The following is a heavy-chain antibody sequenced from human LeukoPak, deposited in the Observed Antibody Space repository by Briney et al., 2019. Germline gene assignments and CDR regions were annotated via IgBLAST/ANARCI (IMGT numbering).Heavy chain of an antibody. D-gene: IGHD1-26*01. J-gene: IGHJ4*02. CDR3: AREVVGATEGFDY. V-gene: IGHV4-61*02. Sequence: PSQTLSLTCTVSGGSISSGSYYWSWIRQPAGKGLEWIGRIYTSGSTNYNPSLKSRVTISVDTSKNQFSLKLSSVTAADTAVYYCAREVVGATEGFDYWGQGTLVTVSS. CDR2: IYTSGST. CDR1: GGSISSGSYY.